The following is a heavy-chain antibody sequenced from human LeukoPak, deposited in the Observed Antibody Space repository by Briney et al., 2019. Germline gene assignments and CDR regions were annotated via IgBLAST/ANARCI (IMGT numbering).Heavy chain of an antibody. Sequence: SETLSLTCAVYGGSFSDYYWTWIRQPPGKGLEWIGEITQIESINYNPSLASRVTMSVDTSKNQFSLKMTSVTAADTAVYYCARDYGSGKNNPWGQGTLVTVSS. CDR3: ARDYGSGKNNP. CDR2: ITQIESI. J-gene: IGHJ5*02. D-gene: IGHD3-10*01. CDR1: GGSFSDYY. V-gene: IGHV4-34*01.